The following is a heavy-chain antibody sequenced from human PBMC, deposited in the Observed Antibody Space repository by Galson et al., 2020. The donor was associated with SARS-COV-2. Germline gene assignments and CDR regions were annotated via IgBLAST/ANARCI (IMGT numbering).Heavy chain of an antibody. CDR2: ISYDGSNE. J-gene: IGHJ6*02. D-gene: IGHD1-26*01. V-gene: IGHV3-30-3*01. CDR3: PRAGSGTYYYGMDV. CDR1: GITLSSSA. Sequence: GGSLRLPCAASGITLSSSAMHWVRKAPGKGLEWAAVISYDGSNEYYADSVKGRFTISRDNSKNTLYLQMNSLRAEDPAVYYCPRAGSGTYYYGMDVWGQGTTVTVSS.